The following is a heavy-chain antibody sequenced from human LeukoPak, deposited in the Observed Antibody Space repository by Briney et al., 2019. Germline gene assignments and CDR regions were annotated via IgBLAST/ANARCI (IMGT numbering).Heavy chain of an antibody. Sequence: ASVKVSCKASGYTFTSYDINWVGQATGQGLEWMGWMNPNRGNTGYAQKFQGRVTMTRNTSISTAYMELSSLRSEDTAVYYCARGAEDFWSGYYTYYYYYMDVWGKGTTVTVSS. V-gene: IGHV1-8*01. CDR1: GYTFTSYD. D-gene: IGHD3-3*01. CDR2: MNPNRGNT. CDR3: ARGAEDFWSGYYTYYYYYMDV. J-gene: IGHJ6*03.